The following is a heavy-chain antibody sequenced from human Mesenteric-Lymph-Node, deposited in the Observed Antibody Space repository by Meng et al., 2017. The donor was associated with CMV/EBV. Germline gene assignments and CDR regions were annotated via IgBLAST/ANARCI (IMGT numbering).Heavy chain of an antibody. Sequence: GESLKISCEASGFTFNTYGFHWVRQAPGKGLEWVTFIRYDGGKDYYAESVKGRFTISRDNSKNTLYLQMNSLRAEDTAVYYCARVLYYYGSGSFYNVHYAMDVWGQGTTVTVSS. CDR1: GFTFNTYG. CDR2: IRYDGGKD. D-gene: IGHD3-10*01. CDR3: ARVLYYYGSGSFYNVHYAMDV. V-gene: IGHV3-30*02. J-gene: IGHJ6*02.